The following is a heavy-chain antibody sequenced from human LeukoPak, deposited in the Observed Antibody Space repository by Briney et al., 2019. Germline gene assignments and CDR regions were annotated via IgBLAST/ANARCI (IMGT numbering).Heavy chain of an antibody. D-gene: IGHD5-18*01. J-gene: IGHJ1*01. CDR3: AKDRDEYSLEYFQH. Sequence: GGSLRLSCAASGLTFSSYGMHWVRQAPGKGLEWVAVIWYDGSNKYYADSVKGRFTISRDNSKNTLYLQMNSLRAEDTAVYYCAKDRDEYSLEYFQHWGQGTLVTVSS. CDR2: IWYDGSNK. CDR1: GLTFSSYG. V-gene: IGHV3-33*06.